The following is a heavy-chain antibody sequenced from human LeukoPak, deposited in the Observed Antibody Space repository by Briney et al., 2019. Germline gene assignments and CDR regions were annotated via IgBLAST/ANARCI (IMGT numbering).Heavy chain of an antibody. V-gene: IGHV4-34*01. J-gene: IGHJ3*02. CDR1: GGSFSGYY. CDR3: AREVEYYDSSGYRPHAFDI. Sequence: SETLSLTCAVYGGSFSGYYWSWIRQPPGKGLEWIGEINHSGSTNYNPSLKSRVTISVDTSKNQFSLKLSSVTAADTAVYYCAREVEYYDSSGYRPHAFDIWGQGTLVTVSA. D-gene: IGHD3-22*01. CDR2: INHSGST.